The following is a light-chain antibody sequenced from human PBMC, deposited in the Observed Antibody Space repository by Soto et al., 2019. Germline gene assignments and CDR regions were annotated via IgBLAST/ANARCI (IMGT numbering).Light chain of an antibody. V-gene: IGLV3-1*01. CDR1: KLGSKY. Sequence: SYELSHPPSVSVSPGKTASITCSGDKLGSKYACWYQQKPGQSPVLVMYQDTKRPAGIPERFSGSNSGNTATLTISGTQAMDEADYYCQAWDSSTHVVFGRGTKLTVL. CDR2: QDT. CDR3: QAWDSSTHVV. J-gene: IGLJ2*01.